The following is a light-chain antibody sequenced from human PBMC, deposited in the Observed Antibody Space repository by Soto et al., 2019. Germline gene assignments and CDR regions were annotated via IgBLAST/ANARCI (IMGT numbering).Light chain of an antibody. J-gene: IGKJ4*01. CDR2: TAS. V-gene: IGKV1-12*01. CDR3: QQGDSFPLT. CDR1: QNIRNW. Sequence: DIQMTQSPSSVSASVGDRVTITCRASQNIRNWLAWYQQKPGQAPKVLIYTASTLQSGAPSRFSGRGSGTDFSLTISSLQPEDFATYFCQQGDSFPLTFGGGTKV.